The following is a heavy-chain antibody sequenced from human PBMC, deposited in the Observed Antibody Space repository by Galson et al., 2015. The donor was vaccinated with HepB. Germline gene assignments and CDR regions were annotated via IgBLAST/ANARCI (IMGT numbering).Heavy chain of an antibody. CDR1: GYTFTSYG. CDR3: ARPDCSSTRCYQPKDDAFDI. Sequence: SVKVSCKASGYTFTSYGISWVRQAPGQGLEWMGWISAYNGNTNYAQKLQGRVTMTTDTSTSTAYMELRSLRSDDTAVYYCARPDCSSTRCYQPKDDAFDIWGQGTMVTVSS. J-gene: IGHJ3*02. D-gene: IGHD2-2*01. CDR2: ISAYNGNT. V-gene: IGHV1-18*04.